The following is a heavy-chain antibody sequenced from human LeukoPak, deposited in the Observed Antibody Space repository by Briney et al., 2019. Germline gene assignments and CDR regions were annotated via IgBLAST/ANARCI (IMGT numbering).Heavy chain of an antibody. V-gene: IGHV3-21*01. CDR2: ISSSSYI. J-gene: IGHJ3*02. CDR1: GFTFSSYS. D-gene: IGHD3-16*01. CDR3: ARVGGLAFDI. Sequence: PGGSLRLSCAASGFTFSSYSMNWVRQAPGKGLEWVSSISSSSYIYYADSVKGRFTIPRDNAKNSLYLQMNSLRAEDTAVYYCARVGGLAFDIWGQGTMVTVSS.